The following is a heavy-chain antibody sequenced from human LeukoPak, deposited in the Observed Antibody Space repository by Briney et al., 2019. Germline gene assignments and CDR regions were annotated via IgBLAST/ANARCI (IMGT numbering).Heavy chain of an antibody. J-gene: IGHJ4*02. V-gene: IGHV4-34*01. CDR2: INHSGST. Sequence: GSLRLYCAASGFTFSSYAMSWVRQAPGKGLEWIGEINHSGSTNYNPSLKSRVTISVDTSKNQFSLKLSSVTAADTAVYYCARKAGNDSSGYSQYQFDYWGQGTLVTVSS. CDR3: ARKAGNDSSGYSQYQFDY. CDR1: GFTFSSYA. D-gene: IGHD3-22*01.